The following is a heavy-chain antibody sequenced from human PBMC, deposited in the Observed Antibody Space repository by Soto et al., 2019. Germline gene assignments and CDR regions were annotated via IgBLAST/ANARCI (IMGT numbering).Heavy chain of an antibody. CDR2: VPATGGAT. J-gene: IGHJ4*02. Sequence: EVQLLESGGGLVQPGGSLRLSCAASGFTFSSYAMAWVRQAPGRGLEWVSFVPATGGATNYADSVKGRFTISRDDSKSTLYLQMNSLSAEDTAVYFCAQCGGGSSYCDSWGQGTLVIVSP. CDR1: GFTFSSYA. V-gene: IGHV3-23*01. CDR3: AQCGGGSSYCDS. D-gene: IGHD2-21*01.